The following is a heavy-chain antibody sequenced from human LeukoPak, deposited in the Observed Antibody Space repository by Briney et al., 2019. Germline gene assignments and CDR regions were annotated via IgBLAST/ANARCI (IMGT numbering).Heavy chain of an antibody. CDR3: ARWSPVGAFDI. V-gene: IGHV4-61*02. D-gene: IGHD3-10*01. CDR1: GGSISSGSYY. J-gene: IGHJ3*02. CDR2: IYTSGST. Sequence: PSQTLSLTCTVSGGSISSGSYYWSWIRQPAGKGLEWIGRIYTSGSTNYNPSLKSRVTISVDTSKNQFSLKLSSVTAADTAVYYCARWSPVGAFDIWGQGTMVTVSS.